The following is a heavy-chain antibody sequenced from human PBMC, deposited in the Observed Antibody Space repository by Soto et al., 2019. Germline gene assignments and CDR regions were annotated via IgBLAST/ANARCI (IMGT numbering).Heavy chain of an antibody. Sequence: GASVKVSCKASGGTFSSYAISWVRQAPGQGLEWMGWISAYNGNTNYAQKLQGRVTMTTDTSTSTAYMELRSLRSDDTAVYYCARNNPTVNYYYGMDVWGQGTTVTVSS. CDR3: ARNNPTVNYYYGMDV. D-gene: IGHD4-17*01. J-gene: IGHJ6*02. V-gene: IGHV1-18*01. CDR1: GGTFSSYA. CDR2: ISAYNGNT.